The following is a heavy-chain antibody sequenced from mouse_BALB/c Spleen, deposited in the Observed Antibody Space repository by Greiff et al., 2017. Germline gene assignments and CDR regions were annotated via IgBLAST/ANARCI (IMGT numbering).Heavy chain of an antibody. Sequence: VQLQQSGAELVRPGTSVKISCKASGYTFTNYWLGWVKQRPGHGLEWIGDIYPGGGYTNYNEKFKGKATLTADTSSSTAYMQLSSLTSEDSAVYFCARGEGDGYYGRYAMDYWGQGTSVTVSS. J-gene: IGHJ4*01. V-gene: IGHV1-63*02. CDR3: ARGEGDGYYGRYAMDY. CDR2: IYPGGGYT. D-gene: IGHD2-3*01. CDR1: GYTFTNYW.